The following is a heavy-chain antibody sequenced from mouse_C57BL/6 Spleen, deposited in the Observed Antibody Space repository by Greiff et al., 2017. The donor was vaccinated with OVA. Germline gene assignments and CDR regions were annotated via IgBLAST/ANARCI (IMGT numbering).Heavy chain of an antibody. CDR2: INPGSGGT. J-gene: IGHJ2*01. CDR1: GYAFTNYL. D-gene: IGHD1-1*01. CDR3: ARGGLLYYFDD. Sequence: VQLQQSGAELVRPGTSVKVSCKASGYAFTNYLIEWVKQRPGQGLEWIGVINPGSGGTNYNEKFKGKATLTADKSSSTAYMQLSSLTSEDSAVYFCARGGLLYYFDDWGQGTTLTVSS. V-gene: IGHV1-54*01.